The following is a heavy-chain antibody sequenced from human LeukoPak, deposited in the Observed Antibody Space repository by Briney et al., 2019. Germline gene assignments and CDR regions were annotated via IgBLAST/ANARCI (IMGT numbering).Heavy chain of an antibody. CDR2: IYHSGST. Sequence: SETLSLTCTVSGYSISSGYYWGWIRQPPGKGLEWIGSIYHSGSTYYNPSLKSRVTISVDTSKNQFSLKLSSVTAADTAVYYCARDHSSGWFLSDAVDIWGQGTMVTVSS. CDR1: GYSISSGYY. CDR3: ARDHSSGWFLSDAVDI. D-gene: IGHD6-19*01. J-gene: IGHJ3*02. V-gene: IGHV4-38-2*02.